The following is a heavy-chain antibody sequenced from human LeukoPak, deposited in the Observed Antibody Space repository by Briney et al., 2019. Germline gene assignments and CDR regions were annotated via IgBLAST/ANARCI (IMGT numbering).Heavy chain of an antibody. Sequence: PGGSLRLSCAASGFTFDDYGMSWVRQAPGKGLEWVPGINWNGGSTGYADSVKGRFAISRDNAKNSLYLQMNSLRAEDTALYYCARGDDSSGPPPLDYWGQGTLVTVSS. CDR3: ARGDDSSGPPPLDY. J-gene: IGHJ4*02. D-gene: IGHD3-22*01. CDR2: INWNGGST. CDR1: GFTFDDYG. V-gene: IGHV3-20*04.